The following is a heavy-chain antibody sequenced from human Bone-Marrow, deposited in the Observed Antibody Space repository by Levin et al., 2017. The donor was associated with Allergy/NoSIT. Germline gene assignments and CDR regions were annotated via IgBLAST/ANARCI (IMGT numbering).Heavy chain of an antibody. D-gene: IGHD3-22*01. V-gene: IGHV4-59*01. Sequence: SETLSLTCTVSGGSISGYYWSWVRQPPGKGLEWIGYIYYSGSTNYSPSLKSRVTISVDTAKNQFSLKLRSVTAADTAVYYCTRGSGTMIANWGQGTLVTVSS. CDR2: IYYSGST. CDR3: TRGSGTMIAN. J-gene: IGHJ1*01. CDR1: GGSISGYY.